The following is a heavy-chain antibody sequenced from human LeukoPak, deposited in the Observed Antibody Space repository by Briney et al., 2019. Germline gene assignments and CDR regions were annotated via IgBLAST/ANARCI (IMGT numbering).Heavy chain of an antibody. D-gene: IGHD1-26*01. CDR3: ARDRWELRDDAFDI. Sequence: ASVKVSCKASGYTFTGYYMHWVRQAPGQGLEWMGIINPSGGSTSYAQKFQGRVTMTRDTSTSTVYMELSSLRSEGTAVYYCARDRWELRDDAFDIWGQGTMSPSLQ. J-gene: IGHJ3*02. V-gene: IGHV1-46*01. CDR1: GYTFTGYY. CDR2: INPSGGST.